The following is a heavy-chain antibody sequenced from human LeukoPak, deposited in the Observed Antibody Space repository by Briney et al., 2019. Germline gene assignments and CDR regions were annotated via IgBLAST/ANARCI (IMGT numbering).Heavy chain of an antibody. CDR1: GGSFSGYY. CDR3: ARAPGRYCSSTSCSNWFDP. J-gene: IGHJ5*02. V-gene: IGHV4-34*01. CDR2: INHSGST. D-gene: IGHD2-2*01. Sequence: KASEPLSLTCAVYGGSFSGYYWSWIRQPPGKGLEWIGEINHSGSTNYNPSLKSRVTISVDTSKNQFSLKLSSVTAADTAVYYCARAPGRYCSSTSCSNWFDPWGQGTLVTVSS.